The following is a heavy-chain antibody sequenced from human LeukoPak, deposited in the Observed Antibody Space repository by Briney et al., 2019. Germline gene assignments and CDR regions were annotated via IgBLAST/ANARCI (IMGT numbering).Heavy chain of an antibody. Sequence: KTSETLSLTCSVSGGSISSGSYYWSWIRQPAGKGLEWIGRIYSSGGTNYNPSLKSRVTISVDKSKNQFSLKLSSVTAADTAVYYCASTGAIAARHPNDAFDIWGQGTMVTVSS. D-gene: IGHD6-6*01. CDR1: GGSISSGSYY. CDR2: IYSSGGT. V-gene: IGHV4-61*02. CDR3: ASTGAIAARHPNDAFDI. J-gene: IGHJ3*02.